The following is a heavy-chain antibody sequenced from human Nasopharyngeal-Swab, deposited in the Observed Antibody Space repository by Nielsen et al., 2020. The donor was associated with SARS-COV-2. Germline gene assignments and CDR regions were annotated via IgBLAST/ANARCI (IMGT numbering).Heavy chain of an antibody. CDR1: GFSLSTSGVG. V-gene: IGHV2-5*02. CDR2: IYWDDDQ. D-gene: IGHD3-3*01. CDR3: AHITRGLERDTIFGVPLASLSYYYMDV. J-gene: IGHJ6*03. Sequence: SGPTLVKPTQTLTLTCTFSGFSLSTSGVGVGWIRQPPGKALEWLALIYWDDDQRYNPSLKTRLTITKDPSKHQVVLTLTDMGPVDSGTYYCAHITRGLERDTIFGVPLASLSYYYMDVWGKGTTVTVS.